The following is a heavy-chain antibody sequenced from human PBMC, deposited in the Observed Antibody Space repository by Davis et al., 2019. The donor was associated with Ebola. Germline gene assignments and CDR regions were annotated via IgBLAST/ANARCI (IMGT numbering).Heavy chain of an antibody. D-gene: IGHD2-15*01. V-gene: IGHV4-4*02. CDR2: IYHSGST. CDR1: GGSISSSNW. Sequence: MPSETLSLTCTVSGGSISSSNWWSWVRQPPGKGLEWIGEIYHSGSTNYNPSLKSRVTISLDKSKNQFPLKLTSVTAADPAVYYWARERYCRGGSCYQNWFDPWGQGTLVTVSS. CDR3: ARERYCRGGSCYQNWFDP. J-gene: IGHJ5*02.